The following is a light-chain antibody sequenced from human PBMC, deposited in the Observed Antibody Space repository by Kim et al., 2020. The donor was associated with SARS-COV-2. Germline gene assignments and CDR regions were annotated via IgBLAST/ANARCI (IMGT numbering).Light chain of an antibody. CDR3: MQALQTPLT. Sequence: PASISGRSSHSLLHSNGYNYLDWYQQKPAQSPQLLIYLGSNRASGVPDRFRGSGSGTDFTLKISRVEAEDVGVYYCMQALQTPLTFGGGTKVDIK. CDR2: LGS. CDR1: HSLLHSNGYNY. V-gene: IGKV2-28*01. J-gene: IGKJ4*01.